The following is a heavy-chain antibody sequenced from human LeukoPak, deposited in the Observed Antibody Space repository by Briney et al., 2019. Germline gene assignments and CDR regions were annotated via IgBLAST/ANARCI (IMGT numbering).Heavy chain of an antibody. CDR3: ARVLDPWIQLSFDY. CDR1: GGSISSYY. Sequence: SETLSLTCTVSGGSISSYYWSWIRQTPGKGLEWIGYIYYSGSTNYNPSLKSRVTISVDTSKNQFSLKLSSVTAADTAVYYCARVLDPWIQLSFDYWGQGTLVTVSS. J-gene: IGHJ4*02. CDR2: IYYSGST. V-gene: IGHV4-59*01. D-gene: IGHD5-18*01.